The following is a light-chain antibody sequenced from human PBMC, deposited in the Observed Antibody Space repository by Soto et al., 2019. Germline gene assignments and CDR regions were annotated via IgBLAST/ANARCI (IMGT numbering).Light chain of an antibody. CDR1: SSDVGGYNY. J-gene: IGLJ1*01. Sequence: QSALTQPASVSGSPGQSITISCTGTSSDVGGYNYVSWYQQHPGKAPKLMIYEVSNRPSGVSNRFSGSKSGNTASLTISGLQAEDEADYDCSSYTSSSHYVFGTGTKVTVL. V-gene: IGLV2-14*01. CDR2: EVS. CDR3: SSYTSSSHYV.